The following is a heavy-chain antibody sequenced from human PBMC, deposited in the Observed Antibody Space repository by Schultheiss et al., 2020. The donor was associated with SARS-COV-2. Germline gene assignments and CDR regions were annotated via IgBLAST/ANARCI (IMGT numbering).Heavy chain of an antibody. CDR3: ARAPTHYYYYMDV. Sequence: GGSLRLSCAASGFTFSSYAMSWVRQAPGKGLEWVSAISGSGGSTYYADSVKGRFTISRDNAKNSLYLQMNSLRAEDTAVYYCARAPTHYYYYMDVWGKGTTVTVSS. J-gene: IGHJ6*03. V-gene: IGHV3-23*01. CDR2: ISGSGGST. CDR1: GFTFSSYA.